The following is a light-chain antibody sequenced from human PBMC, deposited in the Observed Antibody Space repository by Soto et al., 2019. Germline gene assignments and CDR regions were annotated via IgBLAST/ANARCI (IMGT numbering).Light chain of an antibody. V-gene: IGLV1-40*01. CDR2: GNS. CDR1: SSNIGAGYD. CDR3: QSYDSSLSGYV. Sequence: VLTQPPSVSGAPGQRVTISCTGSSSNIGAGYDVHWYQQLPGTAPKLLIYGNSNRPSGVPDRFSGSKSGTSASLAITGLQAEDEADDYCQSYDSSLSGYVFGTGTKVTVL. J-gene: IGLJ1*01.